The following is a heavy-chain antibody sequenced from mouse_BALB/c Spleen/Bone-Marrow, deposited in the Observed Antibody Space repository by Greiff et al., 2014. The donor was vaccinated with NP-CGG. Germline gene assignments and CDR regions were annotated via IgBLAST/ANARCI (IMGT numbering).Heavy chain of an antibody. V-gene: IGHV1-84*02. CDR3: AREGYGNSYYFDY. Sequence: QLVESGPELVKPGASVKISCKASGYTFTDYYINWVKQKPGQGLEWIGWIYPGSGNTKYNEKFKGKATLTVDTSSSTAYMQLSSLTSEDTAVYFCAREGYGNSYYFDYWGQGTTLTVSS. D-gene: IGHD2-10*02. CDR2: IYPGSGNT. J-gene: IGHJ2*01. CDR1: GYTFTDYY.